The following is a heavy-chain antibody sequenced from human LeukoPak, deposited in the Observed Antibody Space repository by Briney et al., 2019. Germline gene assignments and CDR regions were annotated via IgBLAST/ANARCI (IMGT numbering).Heavy chain of an antibody. CDR3: SSESGAFCPFGY. J-gene: IGHJ4*02. V-gene: IGHV4-4*02. Sequence: PSGTLSLTCDVSSGSITNTNWWSWVRQPPGLGLGWIGAVSVAGQTNYNPSLNGRVTVSLDEPSNQLSLKLTSVTAADTAIYYCSSESGAFCPFGYWGQGTLVIVPS. CDR2: VSVAGQT. D-gene: IGHD1-26*01. CDR1: SGSITNTNW.